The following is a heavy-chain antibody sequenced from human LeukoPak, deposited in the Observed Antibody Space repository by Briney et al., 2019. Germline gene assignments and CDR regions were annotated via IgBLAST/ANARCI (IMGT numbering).Heavy chain of an antibody. J-gene: IGHJ4*02. CDR2: FSRSGPDT. Sequence: GGSLRLSCAASGFTFGSSAMSWVRQAPGKGPEWVSTFSRSGPDTYYADSVKGRFTIFRDNSKNTLYLQMNSLRAEDTAVYYCARDSHKLVRPSYFDYWGQGTLVTVSS. D-gene: IGHD3-9*01. CDR1: GFTFGSSA. CDR3: ARDSHKLVRPSYFDY. V-gene: IGHV3-23*01.